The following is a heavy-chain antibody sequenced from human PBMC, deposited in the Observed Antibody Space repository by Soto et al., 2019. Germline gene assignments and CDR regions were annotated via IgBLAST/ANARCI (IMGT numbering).Heavy chain of an antibody. CDR2: INSGNDNT. D-gene: IGHD3-9*01. CDR3: ARDRGGPQGYYDIFTDAFDV. V-gene: IGHV1-3*01. Sequence: ASVKVSCKTSGYTFISYAMHWVRQAPGQRLEWMGWINSGNDNTKYSQKFQGRVTITTDTSASTAYMELSSLRSEDTAVYYCARDRGGPQGYYDIFTDAFDVWGQGTKVTVSS. CDR1: GYTFISYA. J-gene: IGHJ3*01.